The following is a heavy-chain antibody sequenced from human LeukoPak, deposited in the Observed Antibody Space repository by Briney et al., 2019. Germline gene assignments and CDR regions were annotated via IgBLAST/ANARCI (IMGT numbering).Heavy chain of an antibody. J-gene: IGHJ4*02. V-gene: IGHV5-51*01. D-gene: IGHD4-17*01. CDR2: IHPSDSYT. Sequence: GESLKISCKGSEYSFPNYWIAWARQMPGKGLEWMGIIHPSDSYTRYSPSFQGQVTISADNSISTAYLHWTSLKASDTAMYYCARPYGDYVGGAPYYFDYWGQGTLVTVSS. CDR3: ARPYGDYVGGAPYYFDY. CDR1: EYSFPNYW.